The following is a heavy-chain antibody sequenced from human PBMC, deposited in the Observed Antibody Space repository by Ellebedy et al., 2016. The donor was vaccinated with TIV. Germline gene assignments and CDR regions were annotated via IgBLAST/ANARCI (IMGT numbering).Heavy chain of an antibody. CDR3: ATDRGEAGLLSFFDF. V-gene: IGHV3-21*06. D-gene: IGHD2/OR15-2a*01. J-gene: IGHJ4*02. CDR1: GFTFSSRR. Sequence: PGGSLRLSCAASGFTFSSRRMNWLRQAPGKGLEWVSSISGNPQFLEYTDSVRGRFTISRDNAKNVLYLQMDSLRDEDTAVNYCATDRGEAGLLSFFDFWGQGTLVTVST. CDR2: ISGNPQFL.